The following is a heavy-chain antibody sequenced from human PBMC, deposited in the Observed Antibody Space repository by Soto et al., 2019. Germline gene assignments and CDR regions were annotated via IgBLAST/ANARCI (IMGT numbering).Heavy chain of an antibody. CDR2: INPSGGST. Sequence: ASVKVSCKASGYTFTSYYMHWVRQAPGQGLEWMGIINPSGGSTSYAQKFQGRVTMTRDTSTSTVYMELSSLRSEDTAVYYCASWSGYSYGRGYYYYYMDVWGKGTTVTVSS. CDR3: ASWSGYSYGRGYYYYYMDV. CDR1: GYTFTSYY. J-gene: IGHJ6*03. D-gene: IGHD5-18*01. V-gene: IGHV1-46*03.